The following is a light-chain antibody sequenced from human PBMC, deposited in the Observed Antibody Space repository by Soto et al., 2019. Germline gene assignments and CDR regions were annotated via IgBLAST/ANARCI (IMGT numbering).Light chain of an antibody. J-gene: IGKJ4*01. CDR3: QHLEGI. CDR1: QSVSSY. V-gene: IGKV3-11*01. CDR2: DAS. Sequence: EIVLTQSPATLSLSPGERATLSCRASQSVSSYLAWYQQTPGQAPRLLIYDASKRATGIPARFSGSGSGTDFTLTNSSLEPEDFAVYYCQHLEGIFGGGTKVEIK.